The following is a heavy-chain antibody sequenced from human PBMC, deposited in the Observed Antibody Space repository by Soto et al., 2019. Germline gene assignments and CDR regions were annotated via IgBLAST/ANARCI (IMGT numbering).Heavy chain of an antibody. Sequence: SETLSLTCTVSGGSMIRYYWSWIRQPPGRGLEWIGFIYYAGSTKYNPSLKSRVTISVDTSKNQFSLKLSSVTAADTAVYYCARRYGSCFDDWGQGTLVTVGS. D-gene: IGHD5-18*01. V-gene: IGHV4-59*08. J-gene: IGHJ4*02. CDR2: IYYAGST. CDR1: GGSMIRYY. CDR3: ARRYGSCFDD.